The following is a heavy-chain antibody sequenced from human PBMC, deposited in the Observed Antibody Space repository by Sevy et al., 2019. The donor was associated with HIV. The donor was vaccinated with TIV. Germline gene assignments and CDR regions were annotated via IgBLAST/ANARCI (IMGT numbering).Heavy chain of an antibody. J-gene: IGHJ3*02. CDR2: ISAYNGDT. CDR3: ARGYYDFWSGYYRRDAFDS. V-gene: IGHV1-18*01. D-gene: IGHD3-3*01. Sequence: ASVKVSCKASGYTFTSYGISWVRQAPGQGLEWMGWISAYNGDTNYAQKLQDRVTMTTDTSTSTAYMERTSLRSDDTAVYFCARGYYDFWSGYYRRDAFDSWGQGTRVTVSS. CDR1: GYTFTSYG.